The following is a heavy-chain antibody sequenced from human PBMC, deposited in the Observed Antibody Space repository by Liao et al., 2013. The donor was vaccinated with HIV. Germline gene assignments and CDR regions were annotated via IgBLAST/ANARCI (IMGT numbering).Heavy chain of an antibody. J-gene: IGHJ4*02. Sequence: QVQLQESGPGLVKPSETLSLTCTVSGASISSNFWSWIRQPPGKGLEWIGEINHSGSTNYNPSLKSRVTISVDTSKNQFSLKLSSVTAADTAVYYCARGPPYYYDSSGYYEGTVDYWGQGTLVTVSS. V-gene: IGHV4-34*01. CDR3: ARGPPYYYDSSGYYEGTVDY. D-gene: IGHD3-22*01. CDR1: GASISSNF. CDR2: INHSGST.